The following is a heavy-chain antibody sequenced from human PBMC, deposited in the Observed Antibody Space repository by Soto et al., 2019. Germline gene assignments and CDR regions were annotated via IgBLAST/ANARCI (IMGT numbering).Heavy chain of an antibody. V-gene: IGHV1-69*05. CDR3: ARGVRGYSYGVDY. CDR2: IIPIFGTA. Sequence: GASVKVSCKASGGTFSSYAISWVRQAPGQGLEWMGGIIPIFGTANYAQKFQGRVTITTDKSTSTAYMELSSLRSEDTAVYYCARGVRGYSYGVDYWGQGTLVTVSS. J-gene: IGHJ4*02. CDR1: GGTFSSYA. D-gene: IGHD5-18*01.